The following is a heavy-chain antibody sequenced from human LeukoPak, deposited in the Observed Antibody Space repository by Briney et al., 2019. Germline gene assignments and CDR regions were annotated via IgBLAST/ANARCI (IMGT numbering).Heavy chain of an antibody. J-gene: IGHJ4*02. CDR1: GFTFSSYA. Sequence: GGSLRLSCAASGFTFSSYAMHWVRQAPGKGLEWVAVISYDGSNKYYADSVKDRFTISRDNSKNTLYLQMNSLRAEDTAVYYCANDYGGNYFDYWSQGTLVTVSS. CDR2: ISYDGSNK. D-gene: IGHD4-23*01. V-gene: IGHV3-30*04. CDR3: ANDYGGNYFDY.